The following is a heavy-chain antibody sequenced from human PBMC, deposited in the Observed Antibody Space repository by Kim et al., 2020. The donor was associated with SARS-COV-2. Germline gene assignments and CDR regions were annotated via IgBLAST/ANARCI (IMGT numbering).Heavy chain of an antibody. J-gene: IGHJ4*02. Sequence: DTGKGRFTSSRNNSKTPLYLQMNSLRAEDTAVYYCAEGREGYYYVAGDYWGQGTLVTVSS. V-gene: IGHV3-23*01. CDR3: AEGREGYYYVAGDY. D-gene: IGHD3-22*01.